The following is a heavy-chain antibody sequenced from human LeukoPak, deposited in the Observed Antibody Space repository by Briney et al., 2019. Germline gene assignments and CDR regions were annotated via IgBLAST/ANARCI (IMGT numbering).Heavy chain of an antibody. CDR1: GFTFSSYA. Sequence: GGSLRLSCAASGFTFSSYAMSWVHQAPGKGLEWVGRIQSKTDGGTTDYAAPVKGRFTISRDDSKNTLYLQMNSLKTEDTAVYFCTTATYYYDGSYYYLVIDYWGQGSLVTVSS. D-gene: IGHD3-22*01. V-gene: IGHV3-15*01. J-gene: IGHJ4*02. CDR2: IQSKTDGGTT. CDR3: TTATYYYDGSYYYLVIDY.